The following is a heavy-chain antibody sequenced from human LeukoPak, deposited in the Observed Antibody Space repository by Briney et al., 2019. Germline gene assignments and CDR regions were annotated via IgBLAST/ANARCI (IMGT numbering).Heavy chain of an antibody. CDR2: IYHSGST. CDR1: GYSISSGYY. D-gene: IGHD6-13*01. CDR3: ARRQYSSSWYR. V-gene: IGHV4-38-2*01. J-gene: IGHJ4*02. Sequence: KPSETLSLACAGSGYSISSGYYWGWIRQPPGKGLEWIGSIYHSGSTYYNPSLKSRVTISVDTSKNQFSLKLSSVTAADTAVYYCARRQYSSSWYRWGQGTLVTVSS.